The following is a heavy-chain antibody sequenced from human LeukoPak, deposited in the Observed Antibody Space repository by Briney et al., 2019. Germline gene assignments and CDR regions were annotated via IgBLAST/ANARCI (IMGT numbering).Heavy chain of an antibody. CDR1: GYTFTGYY. D-gene: IGHD1-26*01. Sequence: GASAKVSCKASGYTFTGYYMHWVRQAPGQGLEWMGWINPNSGGTNYAQKFQGWVTMTRDTSISTAYMELSRLRSDDTAVYYCARERELGRGYYYGMDVWGQGTTVTVSS. CDR3: ARERELGRGYYYGMDV. V-gene: IGHV1-2*04. CDR2: INPNSGGT. J-gene: IGHJ6*02.